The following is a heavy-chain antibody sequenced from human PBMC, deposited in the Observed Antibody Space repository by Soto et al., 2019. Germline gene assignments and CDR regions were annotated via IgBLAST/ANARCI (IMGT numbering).Heavy chain of an antibody. CDR1: GFTFSSYG. J-gene: IGHJ1*01. V-gene: IGHV3-30*18. Sequence: QVQLVESGGGVVQPGRSLRLSCAASGFTFSSYGMHWVRQAPGKGLEWVAVISYDGSDKYYSDSVKGRFTISRDNSNNTLYLQMDSLRAEDTAVYYCAKCVVVATTYFQHCGQGSLVTVT. CDR3: AKCVVVATTYFQH. D-gene: IGHD2-15*01. CDR2: ISYDGSDK.